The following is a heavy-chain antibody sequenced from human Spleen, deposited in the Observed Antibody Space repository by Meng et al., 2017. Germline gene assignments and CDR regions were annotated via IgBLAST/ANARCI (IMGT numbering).Heavy chain of an antibody. V-gene: IGHV4-59*01. J-gene: IGHJ4*02. CDR1: GGSMSSYF. Sequence: SETLSLTCTVSGGSMSSYFWGWIRQPPGKGLEWIGYIYYSGSTNYNPSLKSRVTISVDTSKNQFPLKVSSVTAADTAVYYCARGPRLDYWGQGTLVTVSS. CDR3: ARGPRLDY. CDR2: IYYSGST.